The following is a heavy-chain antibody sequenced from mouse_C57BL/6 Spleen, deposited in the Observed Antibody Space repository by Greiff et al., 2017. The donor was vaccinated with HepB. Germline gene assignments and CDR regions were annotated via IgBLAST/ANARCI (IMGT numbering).Heavy chain of an antibody. CDR3: ARGGTEYYFDY. Sequence: VQRVESGAELVKPGASVKISCKASGYAFSSYWMNWVKQRPGKGLEWIGQIYPGDGDTNYNGKFKGKATLTADKSSSTAYMQLSSLTSEDSAVYFCARGGTEYYFDYWGQGTTLTVSS. J-gene: IGHJ2*01. CDR1: GYAFSSYW. D-gene: IGHD2-14*01. V-gene: IGHV1-80*01. CDR2: IYPGDGDT.